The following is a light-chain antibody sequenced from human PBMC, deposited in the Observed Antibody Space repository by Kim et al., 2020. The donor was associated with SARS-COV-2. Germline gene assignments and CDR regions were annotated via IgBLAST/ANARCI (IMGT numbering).Light chain of an antibody. V-gene: IGKV3-15*01. CDR3: QQYNNWPLYT. CDR1: QSVSSN. Sequence: VSPGERATRSCRASQSVSSNLAWYQQKPGQAPRLLIYGASTRATGIPARFSGGGSGTEFTLTISSLQSEDFAVYYCQQYNNWPLYTFGQGTKLEIK. CDR2: GAS. J-gene: IGKJ2*01.